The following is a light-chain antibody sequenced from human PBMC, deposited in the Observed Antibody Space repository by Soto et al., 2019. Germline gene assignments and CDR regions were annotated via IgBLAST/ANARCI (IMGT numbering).Light chain of an antibody. CDR1: SSNIGNNY. V-gene: IGLV1-51*02. J-gene: IGLJ2*01. Sequence: QPVLTQPPSVSAAPGQKVTISCSGSSSNIGNNYVSWYQQLPGIAPKLLIYENNIRPSGIPDRFSGSKSGTSATLGITGLQTGDEADYYCGTWDSSLSGGVFGGGTKLTVL. CDR2: ENN. CDR3: GTWDSSLSGGV.